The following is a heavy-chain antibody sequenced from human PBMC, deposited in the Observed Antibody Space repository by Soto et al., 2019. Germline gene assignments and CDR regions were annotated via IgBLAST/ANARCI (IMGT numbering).Heavy chain of an antibody. V-gene: IGHV4-30-4*01. D-gene: IGHD3-10*01. CDR3: ARVSYYYGSGSSSDY. Sequence: QVRLQESGPGLVKPSQTLSLTCTVSGGSISSGDYYWSWIRQPPGKGLEWIGYIFYSGSTYYNPSLKSRVTISVDTSKNQFSLRLSSVTAADTAVYYCARVSYYYGSGSSSDYWGQGTLVTVSS. J-gene: IGHJ4*02. CDR2: IFYSGST. CDR1: GGSISSGDYY.